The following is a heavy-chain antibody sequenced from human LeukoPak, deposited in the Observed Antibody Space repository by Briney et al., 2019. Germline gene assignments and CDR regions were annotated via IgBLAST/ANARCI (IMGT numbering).Heavy chain of an antibody. CDR2: INHSGST. J-gene: IGHJ4*02. CDR1: GGSFSGYY. Sequence: PSETLSLTCAVYGGSFSGYYWSWIRQPPGKGLEWIGEINHSGSTNYNPSLKSRVTISVDTSKNQFSLKLSSVTAADTAVYYCAQTESSGWYYVVYWGQGTLVTVSS. V-gene: IGHV4-34*01. CDR3: AQTESSGWYYVVY. D-gene: IGHD6-19*01.